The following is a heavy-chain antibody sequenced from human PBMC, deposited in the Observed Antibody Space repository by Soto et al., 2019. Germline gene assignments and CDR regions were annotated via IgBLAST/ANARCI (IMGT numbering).Heavy chain of an antibody. V-gene: IGHV4-30-2*01. Sequence: QLQLQESGSGLVKPSQTLSLTCAVSGGSISSGGYSWSWIRQPPGKGLEWIGYIYHSGSTYYNPSXXXRXXXXXXXXXXXXXXXXXXXTXXXXAVXXXXXXQVVAAQHWGQGTLVTVSS. CDR2: IYHSGST. CDR3: XXXQVVAAQH. CDR1: GGSISSGGYS. J-gene: IGHJ4*02. D-gene: IGHD2-15*01.